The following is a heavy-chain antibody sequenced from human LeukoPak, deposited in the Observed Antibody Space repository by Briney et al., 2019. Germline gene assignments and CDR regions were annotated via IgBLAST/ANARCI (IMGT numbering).Heavy chain of an antibody. V-gene: IGHV3-20*04. CDR1: GFTFDDYG. J-gene: IGHJ4*02. D-gene: IGHD1-26*01. CDR3: ARRGYHDYSGFDY. CDR2: INWSGGST. Sequence: GGSLRLSCAASGFTFDDYGMSWVRQTPGKGLEWVSGINWSGGSTGYAGSVKGRFTISRDNAKNSLYLQMNSLRAEDTALYYCARRGYHDYSGFDYWGQGTLVTVSS.